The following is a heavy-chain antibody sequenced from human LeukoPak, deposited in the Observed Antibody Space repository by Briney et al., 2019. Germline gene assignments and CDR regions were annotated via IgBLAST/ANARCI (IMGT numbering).Heavy chain of an antibody. CDR1: GFTVSGNY. J-gene: IGHJ5*02. D-gene: IGHD2-15*01. CDR2: IYSGADT. Sequence: PGGSLRLSCAASGFTVSGNYMSWVRQAPGKGLDWVSVIYSGADTYYADSVKGRFTISRHSSQNTVYLQMNSLRAEDTAVYYCARAQYCSGGSCYSGTLRSWGQGTLVTVSS. CDR3: ARAQYCSGGSCYSGTLRS. V-gene: IGHV3-53*04.